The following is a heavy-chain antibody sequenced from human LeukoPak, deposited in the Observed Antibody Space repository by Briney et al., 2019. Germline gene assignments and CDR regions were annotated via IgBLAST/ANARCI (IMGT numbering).Heavy chain of an antibody. CDR3: ARGSTVTTIDC. CDR2: IYPGDSDT. D-gene: IGHD4-17*01. J-gene: IGHJ4*02. Sequence: GESLKISCKGSGYSFTTYWIGWVRQMPGKGLEGMAFIYPGDSDTRYSPSFQGQVTISADKPINTAYLQWSSLKASDTAMYYCARGSTVTTIDCWGQGTLVTVSS. V-gene: IGHV5-51*04. CDR1: GYSFTTYW.